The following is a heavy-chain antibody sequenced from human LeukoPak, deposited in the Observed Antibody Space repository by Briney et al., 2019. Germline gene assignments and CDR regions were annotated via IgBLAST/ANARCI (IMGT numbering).Heavy chain of an antibody. Sequence: SETLSLTCTVSGGSISSYYWSWIRQPPGKGLEWIGYIYYSGSTNYNPSLKSRVTISVDTSKNQFSLRLRSVTAADTAVYYCARHVGYGNNWFDPWGQGTLVTVSS. CDR3: ARHVGYGNNWFDP. CDR1: GGSISSYY. CDR2: IYYSGST. D-gene: IGHD5-18*01. J-gene: IGHJ5*02. V-gene: IGHV4-59*08.